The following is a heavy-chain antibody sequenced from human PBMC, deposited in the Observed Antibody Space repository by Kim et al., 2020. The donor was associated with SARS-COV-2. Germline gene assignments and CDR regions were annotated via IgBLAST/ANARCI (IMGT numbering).Heavy chain of an antibody. D-gene: IGHD6-13*01. V-gene: IGHV3-33*01. CDR2: K. Sequence: KYFADSVRGRFTISRDNSKNTVHLQMNSLRADDTAVYYCASHSLAAADFDFWGQGTLVTVSS. J-gene: IGHJ4*02. CDR3: ASHSLAAADFDF.